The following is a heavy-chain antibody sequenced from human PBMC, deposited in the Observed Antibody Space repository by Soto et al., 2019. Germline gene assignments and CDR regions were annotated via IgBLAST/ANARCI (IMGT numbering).Heavy chain of an antibody. CDR2: ISSSSSYI. Sequence: GGSLRLSCAASGFTFSSYSMNWVRQAPGKGLEWVSSISSSSSYIYYADSVKGRFTNSRDNAKSSLYLQMNSLRAEDTAVYYCARDLGPPGAFDIWGQGTMVTVSS. CDR3: ARDLGPPGAFDI. D-gene: IGHD3-10*01. J-gene: IGHJ3*02. CDR1: GFTFSSYS. V-gene: IGHV3-21*01.